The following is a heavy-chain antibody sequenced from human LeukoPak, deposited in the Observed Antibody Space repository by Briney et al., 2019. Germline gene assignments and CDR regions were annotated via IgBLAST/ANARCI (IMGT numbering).Heavy chain of an antibody. V-gene: IGHV4-39*07. CDR3: ARRTMIVVRDAFDI. Sequence: SETLSLTCTVSGGSISSSSYYWGWIRQPPGKGLEWIGSIYYSGSTYYNPSLKSRVTISVDTSKNQFSLKLSSVTAADTAVYYCARRTMIVVRDAFDIWGQGTMVTVSS. CDR1: GGSISSSSYY. CDR2: IYYSGST. J-gene: IGHJ3*02. D-gene: IGHD3-22*01.